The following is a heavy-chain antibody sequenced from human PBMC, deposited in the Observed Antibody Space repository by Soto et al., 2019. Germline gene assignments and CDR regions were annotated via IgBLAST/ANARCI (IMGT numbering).Heavy chain of an antibody. CDR3: ATDVRDTGSAGTLDN. CDR2: IQSKTDGGTS. CDR1: GFTFSNAW. V-gene: IGHV3-15*07. J-gene: IGHJ4*02. D-gene: IGHD1-26*01. Sequence: EVQLVESGGGLVKPGGSLRLSCAASGFTFSNAWMNWVRQAPGKGLEWVGRIQSKTDGGTSVYAAPVKGRFIISRDDSKNTLFIEMNSLKTEDTAVYFCATDVRDTGSAGTLDNWGQGTLVTVSS.